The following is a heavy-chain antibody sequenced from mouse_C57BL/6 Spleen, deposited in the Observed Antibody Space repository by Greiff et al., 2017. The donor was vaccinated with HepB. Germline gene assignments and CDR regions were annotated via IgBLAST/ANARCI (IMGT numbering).Heavy chain of an antibody. V-gene: IGHV1-55*01. CDR3: ASPHYYGSSRGFAY. CDR1: GYTFTSYW. D-gene: IGHD1-1*01. Sequence: QVQLKQPGAELVKPGASVKMSCKASGYTFTSYWITWVKQRPGQGLEWIGDIYPGSGSTNYNEKFKSKATLTVDTSSSTAYMQLSSLTSEDSAVYYCASPHYYGSSRGFAYWGQGTLVTVSA. J-gene: IGHJ3*01. CDR2: IYPGSGST.